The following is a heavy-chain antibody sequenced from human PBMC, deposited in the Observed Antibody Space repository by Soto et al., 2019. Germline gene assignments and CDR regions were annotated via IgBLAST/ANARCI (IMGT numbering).Heavy chain of an antibody. V-gene: IGHV3-23*01. CDR3: AKEEPCSLDCARGGHLSY. Sequence: GGSLRLSCAASAFTLSAYAVTWVRQAPGIGLEWGSTISGSGSDTWYEDSVKGRLTISRDNSKNTLYLQMRSLRVKDTAFYYCAKEEPCSLDCARGGHLSYWGQGTLVTVSS. D-gene: IGHD2-15*01. CDR1: AFTLSAYA. J-gene: IGHJ4*02. CDR2: ISGSGSDT.